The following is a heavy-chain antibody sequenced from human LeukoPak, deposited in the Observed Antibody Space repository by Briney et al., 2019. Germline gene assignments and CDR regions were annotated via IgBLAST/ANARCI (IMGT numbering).Heavy chain of an antibody. D-gene: IGHD2-15*01. CDR2: INHSGST. CDR1: GGSFSGYY. CDR3: AQGGCSGGSCYPLGY. V-gene: IGHV4-34*01. Sequence: SETLSLTCAVYGGSFSGYYWSWIRQPPGTGLEWIGEINHSGSTNYNPSLKSRVTISVDTSKNQFSLKLSSVTAADTAVYYCAQGGCSGGSCYPLGYWGQGTLVTVSS. J-gene: IGHJ4*02.